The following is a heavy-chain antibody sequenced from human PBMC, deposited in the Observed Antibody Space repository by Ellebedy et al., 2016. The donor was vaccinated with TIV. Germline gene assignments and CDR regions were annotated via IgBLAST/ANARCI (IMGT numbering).Heavy chain of an antibody. CDR3: ARGLYSSQLYDP. J-gene: IGHJ5*02. Sequence: ASVKVSXXVSGYTFTSYYMHWVRQAPGQGLEWMGIINPSGGSTSYAQKFQGRVTMTRDTSTSTVYMELSSLRSEDTAVYYCARGLYSSQLYDPWGQGTLVTVSS. V-gene: IGHV1-46*01. CDR1: GYTFTSYY. D-gene: IGHD6-13*01. CDR2: INPSGGST.